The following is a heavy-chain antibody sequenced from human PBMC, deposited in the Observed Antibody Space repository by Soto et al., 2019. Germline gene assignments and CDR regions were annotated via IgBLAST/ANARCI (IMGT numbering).Heavy chain of an antibody. Sequence: GSLRLSCTVSGGSISSYYWSWIRQPPGKGLEWIGYIYYSGSTNYNPSLKSRVTISVDTSKNQFSLKLSSVTAADTAVYYCARAFRERGSGSYYYGMDVWGQGTTVTVSS. J-gene: IGHJ6*02. CDR3: ARAFRERGSGSYYYGMDV. CDR1: GGSISSYY. V-gene: IGHV4-59*08. D-gene: IGHD3-10*01. CDR2: IYYSGST.